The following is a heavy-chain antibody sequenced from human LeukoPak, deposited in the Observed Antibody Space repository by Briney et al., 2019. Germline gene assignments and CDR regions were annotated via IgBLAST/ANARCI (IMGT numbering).Heavy chain of an antibody. V-gene: IGHV4-59*08. CDR2: IYYSGST. CDR1: GGSISGYY. CDR3: ARHVYSSGWYYFDY. J-gene: IGHJ4*02. D-gene: IGHD6-19*01. Sequence: SETLSLTCTVSGGSISGYYWSWIRQPPGKGLEWIGYIYYSGSTNYNPSLKSRVTISVDTSKNQFSLKLSSVTAADTAVYYCARHVYSSGWYYFDYWGQGTLVTVSS.